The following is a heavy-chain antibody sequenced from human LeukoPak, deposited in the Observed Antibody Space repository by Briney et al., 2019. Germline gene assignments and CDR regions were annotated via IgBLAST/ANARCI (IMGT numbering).Heavy chain of an antibody. V-gene: IGHV3-21*01. CDR2: ISSSSSYI. J-gene: IGHJ4*02. CDR3: AREAEYSSSSPPFDY. CDR1: GFTFSSYS. Sequence: KTGGSLRLSCAASGFTFSSYSMNWVRQAPGKGLEWVSSISSSSSYIYYADSVKGRFTISRDNAKNSLYLQMNSLRAEDTAVYYCAREAEYSSSSPPFDYWGQGTLVTVSS. D-gene: IGHD6-6*01.